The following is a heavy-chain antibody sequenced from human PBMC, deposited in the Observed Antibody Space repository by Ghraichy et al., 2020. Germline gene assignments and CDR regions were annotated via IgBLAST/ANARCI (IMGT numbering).Heavy chain of an antibody. Sequence: SETLSPTCAVSGGSISSSNWWSWVRQPPGKGLEWIGEIYHSGSTNYNPSLKSRVTISVDKSKNQFSLKLSSVTAADTAVYYCARDNCSGGSCYFYGMDVWGQGTTVTVSS. J-gene: IGHJ6*02. CDR2: IYHSGST. V-gene: IGHV4-4*02. CDR3: ARDNCSGGSCYFYGMDV. CDR1: GGSISSSNW. D-gene: IGHD2-15*01.